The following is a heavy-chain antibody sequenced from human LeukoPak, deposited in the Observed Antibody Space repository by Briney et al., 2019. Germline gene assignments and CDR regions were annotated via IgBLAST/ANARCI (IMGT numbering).Heavy chain of an antibody. V-gene: IGHV7-4-1*02. CDR3: ARGLGSSTFTNDY. D-gene: IGHD6-13*01. CDR2: INTDSGNP. Sequence: GASVKVSCKTSGYTFTKFAVNWVRQAPGQGLEWMGWINTDSGNPTHVQGFTGRFVFSLDTSVSTAYLQISSLKAEDTAMYYCARGLGSSTFTNDYWGQGTRVTVSS. J-gene: IGHJ4*02. CDR1: GYTFTKFA.